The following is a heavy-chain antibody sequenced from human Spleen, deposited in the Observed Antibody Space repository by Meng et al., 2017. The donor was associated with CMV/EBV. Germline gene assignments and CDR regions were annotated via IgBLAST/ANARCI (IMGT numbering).Heavy chain of an antibody. CDR3: AKDIYDFWTGYYPYYFDS. V-gene: IGHV3-23*01. CDR2: ISGSGVGT. J-gene: IGHJ4*02. D-gene: IGHD3-3*01. Sequence: GESLKISCAASGFTFSSYWMSWVRQAPGKGLEWVSSISGSGVGTYYADSVKGRFTISRDNSKNTLYLQLDSLRAEDTGIYYCAKDIYDFWTGYYPYYFDSWGQGTLVTVSS. CDR1: GFTFSSYW.